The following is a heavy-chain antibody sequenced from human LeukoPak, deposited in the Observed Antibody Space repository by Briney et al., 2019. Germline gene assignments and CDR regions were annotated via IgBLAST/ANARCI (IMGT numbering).Heavy chain of an antibody. CDR1: GFSFSSNW. CDR2: IKRDGSQK. D-gene: IGHD1-1*01. CDR3: ARLGLEVGGPNWFDP. J-gene: IGHJ5*02. Sequence: GGSLRLSCAAPGFSFSSNWMGWVRQAPGKGLEWVAHIKRDGSQKYYLDSVRGRFTISRDNAKNSLYLQMNSLRVEDTAVYYCARLGLEVGGPNWFDPWGQGTLVTVSS. V-gene: IGHV3-7*01.